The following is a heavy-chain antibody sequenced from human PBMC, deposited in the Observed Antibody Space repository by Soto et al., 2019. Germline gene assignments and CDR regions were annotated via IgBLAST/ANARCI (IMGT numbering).Heavy chain of an antibody. V-gene: IGHV1-3*01. J-gene: IGHJ6*02. CDR3: ARDSGGMDV. CDR2: INAGNGNT. CDR1: GYTFTSYA. Sequence: QVQLVQSGAEVKKPGASVKISCKASGYTFTSYALHWVRQAPGQRLEWMGWINAGNGNTKYSQKFQGRVTITRDTSASTADMELSSLRYEDTAVYYCARDSGGMDVWGQGTTVTVSS.